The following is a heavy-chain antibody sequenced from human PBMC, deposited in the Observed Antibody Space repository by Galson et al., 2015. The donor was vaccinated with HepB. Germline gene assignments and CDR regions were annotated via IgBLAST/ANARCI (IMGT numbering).Heavy chain of an antibody. J-gene: IGHJ4*02. Sequence: SVKVSCKASGYTFTSYYMHWVRQAPGQGLEWMGIINPSGGSTSYAQKFQGRVTMTRDTSTSTVYMELSSLRSEDTAVYYCARGSSSNIAAAGSGDFDYWGQGTLVTVSS. CDR1: GYTFTSYY. D-gene: IGHD6-13*01. CDR2: INPSGGST. CDR3: ARGSSSNIAAAGSGDFDY. V-gene: IGHV1-46*01.